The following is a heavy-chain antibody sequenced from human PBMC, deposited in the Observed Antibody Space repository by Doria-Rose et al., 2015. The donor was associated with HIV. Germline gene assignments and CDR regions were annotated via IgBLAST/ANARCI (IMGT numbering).Heavy chain of an antibody. CDR1: GVSLSSPGMG. Sequence: VTLKESGPVLVKPTETLTLTCTVSGVSLSSPGMGVSWIRQPPGKALEWLANIFSDDERSYNTSLKSRLTISRGTPKSQVVLTMTDMDPVDTATYYCARIKSSRWYHKYYFDFWGQGTLVIV. D-gene: IGHD6-13*01. J-gene: IGHJ4*02. V-gene: IGHV2-26*01. CDR3: ARIKSSRWYHKYYFDF. CDR2: IFSDDER.